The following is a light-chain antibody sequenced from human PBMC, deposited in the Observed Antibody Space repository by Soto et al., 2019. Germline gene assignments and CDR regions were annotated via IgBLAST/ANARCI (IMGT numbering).Light chain of an antibody. CDR3: QQYGNSPLT. Sequence: EIVLTQSPGTLSLSPGERATLSCRASQTVSTNFLAWYQQKPGQAPRLLIYGASSRATGTPDRFSGSGSGTDFTLTISRLEPEDFGVFFCQQYGNSPLTFGQGTKV. J-gene: IGKJ1*01. CDR2: GAS. CDR1: QTVSTNF. V-gene: IGKV3-20*01.